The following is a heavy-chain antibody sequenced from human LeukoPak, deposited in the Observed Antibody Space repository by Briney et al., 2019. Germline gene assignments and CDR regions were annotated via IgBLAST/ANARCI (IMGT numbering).Heavy chain of an antibody. D-gene: IGHD6-13*01. CDR3: AREVAAAGTTGYYYGMDV. CDR2: FYYSGST. J-gene: IGHJ6*02. Sequence: SETLSLTCAVSGGSISSSSYSWGWIRQPPGEGLEWIGSFYYSGSTSYSPSLKSRVIISVDTSKNQFSLKLSSVTAADTAVYYCAREVAAAGTTGYYYGMDVWGQGTTVTVSS. V-gene: IGHV4-39*07. CDR1: GGSISSSSYS.